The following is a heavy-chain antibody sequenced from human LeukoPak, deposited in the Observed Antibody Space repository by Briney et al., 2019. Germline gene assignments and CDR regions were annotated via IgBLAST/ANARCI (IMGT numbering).Heavy chain of an antibody. CDR3: ARERAAAGPYYYYYYGMDV. Sequence: PGGSLRLSCAASGFTFSSYSVNWVRQAPGKGLEWVSSISSSSSFIYYADSVKGRFTISRDNAKNSLYLQMNSLRAEDTAVYYCARERAAAGPYYYYYYGMDVWGQGTTVTVSS. D-gene: IGHD6-13*01. V-gene: IGHV3-21*01. CDR1: GFTFSSYS. J-gene: IGHJ6*02. CDR2: ISSSSSFI.